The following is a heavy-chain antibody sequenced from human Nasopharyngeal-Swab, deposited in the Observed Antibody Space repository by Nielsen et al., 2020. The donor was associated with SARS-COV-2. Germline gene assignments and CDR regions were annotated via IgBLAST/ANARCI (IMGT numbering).Heavy chain of an antibody. Sequence: GESLKISCKGSGYRFTSYWIGWVRQMPGKGLEWMGIIYPGDSDTRYSPSFQGQVTISADKSISTAYLQWSSLKASDTAMYYCARQPRAGYSSSWYDYWGQGTLVTVSS. D-gene: IGHD6-13*01. CDR1: GYRFTSYW. CDR2: IYPGDSDT. CDR3: ARQPRAGYSSSWYDY. V-gene: IGHV5-51*01. J-gene: IGHJ4*02.